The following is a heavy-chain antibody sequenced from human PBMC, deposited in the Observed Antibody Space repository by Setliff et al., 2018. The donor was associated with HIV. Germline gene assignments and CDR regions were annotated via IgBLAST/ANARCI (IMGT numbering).Heavy chain of an antibody. J-gene: IGHJ4*02. V-gene: IGHV3-21*01. Sequence: GGSLRLSCAASGFTFISYSMNWVRQAPGKGLEWVSFISPSGTYIHYADSLKGRFTISRDNAKNSLYLRMNSLRAEDTAVYYCARDPPWNYDSSGYPYYFDYWGQGTLVTVSS. CDR2: ISPSGTYI. CDR3: ARDPPWNYDSSGYPYYFDY. CDR1: GFTFISYS. D-gene: IGHD3-22*01.